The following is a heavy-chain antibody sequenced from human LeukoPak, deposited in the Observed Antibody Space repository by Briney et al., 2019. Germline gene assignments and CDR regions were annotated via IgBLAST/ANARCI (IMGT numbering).Heavy chain of an antibody. J-gene: IGHJ4*02. D-gene: IGHD2-2*01. CDR3: ARDCSSATCYAAFDY. CDR1: GFTFSSYA. Sequence: GGSLRLSCAASGFTFSSYAMHWVRQAPGKGLEWVAVISYDGSNKYYADSVKGRFTISRDNSKNTLYLQMNSLRAEDTAVYYCARDCSSATCYAAFDYWGQGTLVTVSS. V-gene: IGHV3-30-3*01. CDR2: ISYDGSNK.